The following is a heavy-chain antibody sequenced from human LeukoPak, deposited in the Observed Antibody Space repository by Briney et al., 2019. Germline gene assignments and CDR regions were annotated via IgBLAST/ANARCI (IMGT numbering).Heavy chain of an antibody. J-gene: IGHJ5*02. Sequence: PGGSLRLSCAASGFTFSSYAMSWVRQTPGKGLEWVSAISGIGGSTYYADSVKGRFTISRDNSKNTLYLQMNSLRAEDTAVYYCAKGANDFWSGYFGAFWFDPWGQGTLVTVSS. CDR3: AKGANDFWSGYFGAFWFDP. CDR2: ISGIGGST. V-gene: IGHV3-23*01. CDR1: GFTFSSYA. D-gene: IGHD3-3*01.